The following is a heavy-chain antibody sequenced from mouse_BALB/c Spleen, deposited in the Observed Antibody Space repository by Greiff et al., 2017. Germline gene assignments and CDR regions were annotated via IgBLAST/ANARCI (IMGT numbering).Heavy chain of an antibody. D-gene: IGHD1-1*01. V-gene: IGHV2-9*02. CDR2: IWAGGST. CDR1: GFSLTSYG. J-gene: IGHJ3*01. CDR3: ARDQNYYGSSPAWFAY. Sequence: VKVVESGPGLVAPSQSLSITCTVSGFSLTSYGVHWVRQPPGKGLEWLGVIWAGGSTNYNSALMSRLSISKDNSKSQVFLKMNSLQTDDTAMYYCARDQNYYGSSPAWFAYWGQGTLVTVSA.